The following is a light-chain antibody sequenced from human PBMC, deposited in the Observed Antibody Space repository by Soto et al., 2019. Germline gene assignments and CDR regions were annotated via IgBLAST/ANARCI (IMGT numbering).Light chain of an antibody. Sequence: QTVVTQSSSASAHLGSSVKLTCTLSSGHRSYIIAWHQQQPGKAPHYLMKLEGSGSYNKGSGVPDRFSGSSSGADRYLTISNLQSEDEADYYCETWDSNTLVVFGGGTKLTVL. V-gene: IGLV4-60*03. J-gene: IGLJ2*01. CDR1: SGHRSYI. CDR2: LEGSGSY. CDR3: ETWDSNTLVV.